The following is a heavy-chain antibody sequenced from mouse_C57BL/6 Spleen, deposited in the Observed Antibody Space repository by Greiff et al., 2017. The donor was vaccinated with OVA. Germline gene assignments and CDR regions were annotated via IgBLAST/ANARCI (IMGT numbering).Heavy chain of an antibody. J-gene: IGHJ2*01. CDR2: IDPSDSYT. CDR3: VGGRYYFDY. CDR1: GYTFTSYW. V-gene: IGHV1-69*01. Sequence: QVQLQQPGAEFVMPGASVKLSCKASGYTFTSYWMHWVKQRPGQGLEWIGEIDPSDSYTNYNQKFKGKSTLTVDKSASTAYMQLSSLTTEDSAVYYCVGGRYYFDYWGQGTTLTVSS.